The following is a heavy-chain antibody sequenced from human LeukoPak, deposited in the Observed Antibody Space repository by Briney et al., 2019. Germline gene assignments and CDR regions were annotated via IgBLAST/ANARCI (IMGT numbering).Heavy chain of an antibody. CDR3: AKDLGGSTDY. CDR1: GFXVSTNF. Sequence: GGSLRLSCVAAGFXVSTNFIGWVRQPPGKGLEWVSLIRGSTYYADSVKGRFTISRDNSQNTLYLQMNSLRAEDTALYYCAKDLGGSTDYWGQGTLVTVSS. D-gene: IGHD5-12*01. CDR2: IRGST. J-gene: IGHJ4*02. V-gene: IGHV3-53*01.